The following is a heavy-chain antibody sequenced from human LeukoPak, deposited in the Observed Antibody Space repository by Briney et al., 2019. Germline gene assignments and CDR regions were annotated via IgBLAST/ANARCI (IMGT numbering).Heavy chain of an antibody. Sequence: QAGGSLRLSCAASGYTFDDYAMHWVRQAPGKGLEWVSGISWNSGSTGYADSVKGRFTISRDNAKHSLYLQMNSLRAEDTAVYYCAKDPGTLGESLWLDYWGQGTLVTVSS. D-gene: IGHD3-10*01. CDR2: ISWNSGST. J-gene: IGHJ4*02. CDR3: AKDPGTLGESLWLDY. CDR1: GYTFDDYA. V-gene: IGHV3-9*01.